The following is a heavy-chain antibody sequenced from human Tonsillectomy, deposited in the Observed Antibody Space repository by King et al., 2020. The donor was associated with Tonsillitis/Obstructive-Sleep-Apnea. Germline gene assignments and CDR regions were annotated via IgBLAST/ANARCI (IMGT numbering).Heavy chain of an antibody. CDR1: VYSFASYW. CDR2: IDPSDSYT. J-gene: IGHJ3*02. D-gene: IGHD5-12*01. Sequence: VQLVESGAEVKKPGESLRISCKGSVYSFASYWINWVRQMPGKGLDGMGRIDPSDSYTNYRPAFQVHVTFSVDKSISTASLQWSSLRASDTAIYYCARGGVGYDFAFDIWGQGTMVTVSS. V-gene: IGHV5-10-1*01. CDR3: ARGGVGYDFAFDI.